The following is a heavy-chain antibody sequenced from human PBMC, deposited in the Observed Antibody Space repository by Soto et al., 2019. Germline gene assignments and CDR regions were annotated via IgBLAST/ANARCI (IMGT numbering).Heavy chain of an antibody. V-gene: IGHV1-69*13. J-gene: IGHJ4*02. CDR3: AIEEPYSGSSRYFDY. CDR1: GGTFSSYA. D-gene: IGHD1-26*01. Sequence: SVKVSCKASGGTFSSYAISWVRQAPGQGLEWMGGIIPVFGTANYAQKFQGRVTITADESTSTAYMELSSLSSEDKAVYYCAIEEPYSGSSRYFDYWGQGTLVTVSS. CDR2: IIPVFGTA.